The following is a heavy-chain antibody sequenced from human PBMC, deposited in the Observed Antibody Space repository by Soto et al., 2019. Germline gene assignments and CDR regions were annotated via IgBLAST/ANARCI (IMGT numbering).Heavy chain of an antibody. J-gene: IGHJ4*02. CDR2: IYSGGST. Sequence: GGSLRLSCAASGFTVSSNYMSWVRQAPGKGLEWVSVIYSGGSTYYADSVKGRFTISRDNAKNSLYLQMNSLRAEDTAVYYCASRYSSGRSPPSLDYWGQGTLVTVSS. CDR3: ASRYSSGRSPPSLDY. D-gene: IGHD6-19*01. V-gene: IGHV3-53*01. CDR1: GFTVSSNY.